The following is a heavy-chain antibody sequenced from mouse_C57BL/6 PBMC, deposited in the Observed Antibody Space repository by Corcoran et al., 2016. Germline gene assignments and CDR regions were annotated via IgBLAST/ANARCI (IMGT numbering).Heavy chain of an antibody. D-gene: IGHD2-4*01. V-gene: IGHV1-26*01. CDR1: GYTFTDYY. Sequence: EVQLQQSGPELVKPGASVKISCKASGYTFTDYYMNWVKQSHGKSLEWIGDINPNNGGTSYNQKFKGKATLTVDKSSSTAYMELRSLTSEDSAVYYCARRGNFKYDYVDYWGQGTTLTVSS. CDR3: ARRGNFKYDYVDY. J-gene: IGHJ2*01. CDR2: INPNNGGT.